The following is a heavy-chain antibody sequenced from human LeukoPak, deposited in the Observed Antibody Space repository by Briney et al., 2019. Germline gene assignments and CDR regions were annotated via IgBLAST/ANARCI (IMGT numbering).Heavy chain of an antibody. V-gene: IGHV1-46*01. Sequence: ASVNVSCKASGYTFTSYYMHWVRQAPGQGLEWMGIINPSGGSTSYAQKFQGRVTMTRDTSTSTVYMELSSLRSEDTAVYYCARDRNLRAFDYWGQGTLVTVSS. CDR3: ARDRNLRAFDY. D-gene: IGHD4-17*01. J-gene: IGHJ4*02. CDR1: GYTFTSYY. CDR2: INPSGGST.